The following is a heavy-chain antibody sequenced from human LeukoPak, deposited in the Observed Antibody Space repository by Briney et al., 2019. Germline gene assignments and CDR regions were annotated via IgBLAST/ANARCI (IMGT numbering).Heavy chain of an antibody. Sequence: SETLSLTCTVSGGSISSHYWSWIRQPAGKGLEWIGRIYTRGTTYNPSLRSRVTMSVDTSKNQFSLKLSSVTAADTAVYYCARDSPSYYYDSSGYYFDYWGQGTLVTVSS. CDR1: GGSISSHY. J-gene: IGHJ4*02. V-gene: IGHV4-4*07. CDR2: IYTRGT. CDR3: ARDSPSYYYDSSGYYFDY. D-gene: IGHD3-22*01.